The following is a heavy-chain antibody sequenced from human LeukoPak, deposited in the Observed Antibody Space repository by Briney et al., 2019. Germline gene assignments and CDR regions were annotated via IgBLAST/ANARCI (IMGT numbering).Heavy chain of an antibody. Sequence: GGSLRLSCAASGFTVSSNYMSWVRQAPGKGLEWVSVIYSGGSTYYADSVKGRFTISRHNSKNTLYLQMNSLRAEDTAVYYCASHYYDSSGLEGDYWGQGILVTVSS. CDR2: IYSGGST. D-gene: IGHD3-22*01. CDR3: ASHYYDSSGLEGDY. V-gene: IGHV3-53*04. J-gene: IGHJ4*02. CDR1: GFTVSSNY.